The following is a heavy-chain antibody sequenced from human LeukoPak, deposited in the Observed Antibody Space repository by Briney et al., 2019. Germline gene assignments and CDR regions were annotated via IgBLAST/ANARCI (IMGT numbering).Heavy chain of an antibody. CDR1: GFTLYYA. CDR2: ISYDGSNQ. Sequence: GGSLRLSCAASGFTLYYAMHWVRPAAGKGREGVAGISYDGSNQYYADSVKGRFTIPRDNSKNTLYLQMDSLRAEDTAVYYCARGSLGILSELDYWGQGTLVTVSS. J-gene: IGHJ4*02. V-gene: IGHV3-30-3*01. CDR3: ARGSLGILSELDY. D-gene: IGHD7-27*01.